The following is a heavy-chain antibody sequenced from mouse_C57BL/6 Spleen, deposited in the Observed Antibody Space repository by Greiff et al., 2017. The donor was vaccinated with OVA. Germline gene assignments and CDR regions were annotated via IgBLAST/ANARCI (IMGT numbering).Heavy chain of an antibody. CDR1: GYTFTSYW. J-gene: IGHJ3*01. CDR3: ARDFDYGGLFAY. V-gene: IGHV1-69*01. D-gene: IGHD2-4*01. Sequence: QVQLQQPGAELVMPGASVKLSCKASGYTFTSYWMHWVKQRPGQGLEWIGEIDPSDSYTNYNQKFKGKSTLTVDKSSSTSYMQLSSLTSEDSAVDYCARDFDYGGLFAYWGQGTLVTVSA. CDR2: IDPSDSYT.